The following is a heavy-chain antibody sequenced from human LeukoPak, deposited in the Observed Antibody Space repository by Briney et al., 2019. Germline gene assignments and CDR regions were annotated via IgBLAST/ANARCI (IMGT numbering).Heavy chain of an antibody. CDR3: ATFFGVIDDPLDY. CDR2: ISHSGTT. Sequence: SETLSLTCAVSGYSISSSYYWGWIRQPPGQGLEWIGTISHSGTTFYNSSLQTRVAISLDTSGNRFSLKLTSATAADTAIYYCATFFGVIDDPLDYSGHGTLVTVSA. J-gene: IGHJ4*01. CDR1: GYSISSSYY. V-gene: IGHV4-38-2*01. D-gene: IGHD3-3*01.